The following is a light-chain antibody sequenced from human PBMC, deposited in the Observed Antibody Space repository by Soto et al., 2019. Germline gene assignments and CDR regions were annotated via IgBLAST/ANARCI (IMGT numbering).Light chain of an antibody. V-gene: IGKV3-20*01. J-gene: IGKJ4*01. CDR3: QQYVSTPLT. CDR2: GAS. Sequence: EIVLTQSPGTLSLPPGERATLSCRASQSVGTYLAWYQQKPGQAPRLLIYGASSRATGIPDRFSGSGSGTDFTLTISRLEPEDFAVYYCQQYVSTPLTFGGGTKVEIK. CDR1: QSVGTY.